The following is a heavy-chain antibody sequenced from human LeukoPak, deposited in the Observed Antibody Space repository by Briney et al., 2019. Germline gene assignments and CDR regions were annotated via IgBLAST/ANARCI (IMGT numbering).Heavy chain of an antibody. CDR1: GGTFSSYA. CDR2: ITPIFGTA. V-gene: IGHV1-69*13. D-gene: IGHD3-10*01. Sequence: SVKVSCKASGGTFSSYAISWVRQAPGQGLEWMGGITPIFGTANYAQKFQGRVTITADESTSTAYMELSSLRSEDTAVYYCASFGSGSYYKGYFDYWGQGTLVTVSS. CDR3: ASFGSGSYYKGYFDY. J-gene: IGHJ4*02.